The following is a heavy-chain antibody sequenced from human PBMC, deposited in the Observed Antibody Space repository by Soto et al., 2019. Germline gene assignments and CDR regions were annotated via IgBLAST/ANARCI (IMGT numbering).Heavy chain of an antibody. J-gene: IGHJ3*02. D-gene: IGHD3-16*02. Sequence: QITLKESGPTLVKPTQTLTLTCTFSGFSLSTKGVGVGWIRQPPGKALEWLAVIYWDDDKRYSPSLKSRLTITKDRSKNQVILAMTNMDPVDTATYFCAHLMITFGGIITDDAFDIWGQGTMVTVSS. CDR3: AHLMITFGGIITDDAFDI. V-gene: IGHV2-5*02. CDR1: GFSLSTKGVG. CDR2: IYWDDDK.